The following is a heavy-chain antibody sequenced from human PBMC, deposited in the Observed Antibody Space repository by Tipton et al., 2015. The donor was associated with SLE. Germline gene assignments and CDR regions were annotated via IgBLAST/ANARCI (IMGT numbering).Heavy chain of an antibody. CDR2: IDYSGST. D-gene: IGHD5-24*01. Sequence: TLSLTCTVSGGSISTFFWSWIRQPPGKGLEWIGYIDYSGSTNYNPSLKSRVTISEDTSKNQFSLKLSSVTAADTAVYYCARERDGYKGFYCYMDVWGKGTAVTVSS. V-gene: IGHV4-59*01. CDR1: GGSISTFF. CDR3: ARERDGYKGFYCYMDV. J-gene: IGHJ6*03.